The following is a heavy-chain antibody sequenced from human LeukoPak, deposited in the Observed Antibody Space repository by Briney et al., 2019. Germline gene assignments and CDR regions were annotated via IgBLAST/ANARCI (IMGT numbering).Heavy chain of an antibody. J-gene: IGHJ4*02. V-gene: IGHV1-2*02. CDR1: GYTFSGYY. D-gene: IGHD3-3*01. CDR3: ARRSLSDFWSGYYTYFDF. Sequence: GASVKVSCKASGYTFSGYYMQWVRQAPGQGLEWMGWISPNSGDTHYAQKFQGRVTMTTDTSIGTAHMALSRLRSDDTAVYFCARRSLSDFWSGYYTYFDFWGQGTLVTVSS. CDR2: ISPNSGDT.